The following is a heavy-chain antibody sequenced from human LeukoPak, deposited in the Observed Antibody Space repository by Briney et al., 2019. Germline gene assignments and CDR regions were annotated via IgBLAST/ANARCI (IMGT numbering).Heavy chain of an antibody. CDR1: GYTFAGYY. CDR3: ARGGGYSYGYVDY. V-gene: IGHV1-2*02. Sequence: GASVKVSCKASGYTFAGYYMHWVRQAPGQGLEWMGWINPNSGGTNYAQKFQGRVTTTRDTSISTAYMELSRLRSDDTAVYYCARGGGYSYGYVDYWGQGTLVTVSS. D-gene: IGHD5-18*01. CDR2: INPNSGGT. J-gene: IGHJ4*02.